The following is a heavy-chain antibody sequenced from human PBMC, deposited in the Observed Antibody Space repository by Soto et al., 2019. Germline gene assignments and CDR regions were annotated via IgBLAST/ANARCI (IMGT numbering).Heavy chain of an antibody. J-gene: IGHJ4*02. D-gene: IGHD3-9*01. V-gene: IGHV1-3*04. CDR3: ARAMPTAGYIYFDP. Sequence: QVDLVQSVAEVKEPGASVRISCEASGYTFTSYGIHWVRQAPGQRLEWMGWINTGSSNTRYSPEFQARVTITRDTSASTAYMELNSLRSEDTAVYYCARAMPTAGYIYFDPWGQGTLVTVSS. CDR2: INTGSSNT. CDR1: GYTFTSYG.